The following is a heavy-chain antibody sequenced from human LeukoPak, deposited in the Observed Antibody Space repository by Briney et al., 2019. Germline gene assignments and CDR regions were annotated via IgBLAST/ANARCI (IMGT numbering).Heavy chain of an antibody. D-gene: IGHD6-19*01. CDR1: GFTFSSYS. CDR2: ISSSSSYI. V-gene: IGHV3-21*01. Sequence: TGGSLRLSCAASGFTFSSYSMNWVRHAPGKGLEWVSSISSSSSYIYYADSVKGRFTISRDNAKNSLYLQMNSLRAEDTAVYYCARTGAVAGWDYWGQGTLVTVSS. CDR3: ARTGAVAGWDY. J-gene: IGHJ4*02.